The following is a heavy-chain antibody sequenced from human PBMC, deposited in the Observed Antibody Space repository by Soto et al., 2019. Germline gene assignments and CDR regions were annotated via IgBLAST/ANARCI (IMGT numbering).Heavy chain of an antibody. V-gene: IGHV1-69*12. D-gene: IGHD6-13*01. J-gene: IGHJ4*02. CDR1: GGTFSSYA. CDR3: ASTSSSWEPVDY. Sequence: QVQLVQSGAEVKKPGSSVKVSCKASGGTFSSYAISWVRQAPGQGLEWMGGIIPIFGTANYAQKFQGRVTSXAXXSTSTAYRALSSLRSEDTAVYYCASTSSSWEPVDYWGQGTLVTVSS. CDR2: IIPIFGTA.